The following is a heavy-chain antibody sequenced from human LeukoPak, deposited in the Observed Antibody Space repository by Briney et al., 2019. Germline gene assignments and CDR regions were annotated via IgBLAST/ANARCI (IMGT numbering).Heavy chain of an antibody. CDR3: ARGKRITMVRGVIIPYYFDY. D-gene: IGHD3-10*01. V-gene: IGHV1-8*01. Sequence: ASVKVSCKASGYTFTSYDINWVRQATGQGLEWMGWMNPNSGSTGYAQKFQGRVTMTRNTSISTAYMELSSLRSEDTAVYYCARGKRITMVRGVIIPYYFDYWGQGTLVTVSS. J-gene: IGHJ4*02. CDR2: MNPNSGST. CDR1: GYTFTSYD.